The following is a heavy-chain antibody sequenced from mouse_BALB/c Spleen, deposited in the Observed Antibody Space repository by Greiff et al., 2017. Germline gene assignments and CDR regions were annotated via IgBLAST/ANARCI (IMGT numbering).Heavy chain of an antibody. D-gene: IGHD1-1*01. V-gene: IGHV1-14*01. CDR2: INPYNDGT. J-gene: IGHJ2*01. CDR1: GYTFTSYV. CDR3: ASYYYGSSYLDY. Sequence: EVQRVESGPELVKPGASVKMSCKASGYTFTSYVMHWVKQKPGQGLEWIGYINPYNDGTKYNEKFKGKATLTSDKSSSTAYMELSSLTSEDSAVYYCASYYYGSSYLDYWGQGTTLTVSS.